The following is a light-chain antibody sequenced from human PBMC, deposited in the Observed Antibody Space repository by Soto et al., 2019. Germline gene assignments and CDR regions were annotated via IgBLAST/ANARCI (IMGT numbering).Light chain of an antibody. CDR1: QSVSSSY. V-gene: IGKV3-20*01. CDR2: AAS. CDR3: QQYGSSPPLT. Sequence: EIVLTQSPGTLSLSPGERATLSCRASQSVSSSYLAWYQQKPGQAPRLLIYAASSRATGIPDRFSGSGSGTGFTLTISRLEPEDFAVYYCQQYGSSPPLTFGQGTKVEIK. J-gene: IGKJ1*01.